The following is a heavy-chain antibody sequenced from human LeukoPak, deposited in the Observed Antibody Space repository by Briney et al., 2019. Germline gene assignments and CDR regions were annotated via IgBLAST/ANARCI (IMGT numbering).Heavy chain of an antibody. J-gene: IGHJ4*02. V-gene: IGHV1-18*01. Sequence: GASVKVSCKASGYTFTSYGISWVRQAPGQGLEWMGWISAYNGNTNYAQKLQGRVTMTTDTSTSTAYMELRSLRSDDTAVYYCARAFWSGYPESATGLDYWGQGTLVTVSS. CDR1: GYTFTSYG. D-gene: IGHD3-3*01. CDR2: ISAYNGNT. CDR3: ARAFWSGYPESATGLDY.